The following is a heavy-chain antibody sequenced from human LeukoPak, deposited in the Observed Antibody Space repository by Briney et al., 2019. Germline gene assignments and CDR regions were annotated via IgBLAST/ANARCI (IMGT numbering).Heavy chain of an antibody. CDR1: GFTFSSYG. Sequence: GGSLRLSCAASGFTFSSYGMHWVRQAPGKGLERVAFIRYDGSNKYYADPVKGRFTISRDNSKNTLYLQTNSLRAEDTAVYYCAKDSGRRFDYWGQGTLVTVSS. CDR2: IRYDGSNK. V-gene: IGHV3-30*02. J-gene: IGHJ4*02. CDR3: AKDSGRRFDY. D-gene: IGHD5-12*01.